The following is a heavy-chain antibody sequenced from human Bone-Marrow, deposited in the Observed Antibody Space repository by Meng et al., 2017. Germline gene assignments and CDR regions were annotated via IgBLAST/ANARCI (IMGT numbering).Heavy chain of an antibody. CDR3: GRDQGRELINH. V-gene: IGHV4-39*07. D-gene: IGHD1-7*01. J-gene: IGHJ4*02. CDR2: IYYRGDT. CDR1: GGSISSSSFY. Sequence: QQQLQESGPGLVKPSETLSLPCTVSGGSISSSSFYWGWIRQPPGKGLEWIGSIYYRGDTNYNPSLKSRVDISVDKSKNQFYLSLFSVTAADTAVYYCGRDQGRELINHWGQGTLVTVSS.